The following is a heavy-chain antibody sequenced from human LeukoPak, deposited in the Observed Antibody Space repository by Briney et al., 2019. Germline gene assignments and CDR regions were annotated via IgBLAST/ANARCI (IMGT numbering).Heavy chain of an antibody. D-gene: IGHD1-26*01. Sequence: GGSLRLSCAASGFTFSSYSVSWVRQAPGKGLEWVSYITSSSSTIYYADSVKGRFTISRDNAKNSLYLQMNSLTAEGTAVYYCARCGTYAYFDFWGQGTLVTVSS. J-gene: IGHJ4*02. CDR2: ITSSSSTI. CDR1: GFTFSSYS. CDR3: ARCGTYAYFDF. V-gene: IGHV3-48*01.